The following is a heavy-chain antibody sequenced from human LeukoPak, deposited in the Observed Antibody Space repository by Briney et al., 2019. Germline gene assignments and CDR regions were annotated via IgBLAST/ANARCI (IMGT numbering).Heavy chain of an antibody. CDR3: ARTARVFDR. D-gene: IGHD2-21*02. V-gene: IGHV4-4*08. CDR2: IYKSGDT. CDR1: DDSLSSYY. J-gene: IGHJ4*02. Sequence: PSETLPLTCTVSDDSLSSYYFSWIRQPPGKALECIGYIYKSGDTNSNPSLNGRVTMSLDMSNKQFSLHLRSVTAADTAVYFCARTARVFDRWGQGLLVTVSS.